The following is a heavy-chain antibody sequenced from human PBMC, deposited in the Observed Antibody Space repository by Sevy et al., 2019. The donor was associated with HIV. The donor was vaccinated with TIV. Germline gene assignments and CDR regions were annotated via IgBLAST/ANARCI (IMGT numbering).Heavy chain of an antibody. J-gene: IGHJ4*02. CDR1: GFTFSSYW. CDR3: ARDQRVKYCSGGSCYSRAHFDY. V-gene: IGHV3-7*03. D-gene: IGHD2-15*01. CDR2: IKQDGSEK. Sequence: GGSLRLSCAASGFTFSSYWMSWVRQAPGKGLEWVANIKQDGSEKYYVDSVKGRFTISRDNAKNSLYLQMNSLRAEDTAVYYCARDQRVKYCSGGSCYSRAHFDYWGQGTLVTVSS.